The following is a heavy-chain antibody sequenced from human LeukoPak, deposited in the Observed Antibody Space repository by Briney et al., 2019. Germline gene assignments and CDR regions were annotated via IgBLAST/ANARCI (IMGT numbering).Heavy chain of an antibody. V-gene: IGHV1-8*01. CDR1: GYTFSSYD. Sequence: GASVKVSCKASGYTFSSYDINWVRQSIGQGLEWMGWMNPNSGNIGYAQKFQGRVTMTSDTSISSVYMELSSLRSEDTAVYFCARARGGNSGVFDYWGQGILVTVSS. CDR2: MNPNSGNI. D-gene: IGHD4-23*01. J-gene: IGHJ4*02. CDR3: ARARGGNSGVFDY.